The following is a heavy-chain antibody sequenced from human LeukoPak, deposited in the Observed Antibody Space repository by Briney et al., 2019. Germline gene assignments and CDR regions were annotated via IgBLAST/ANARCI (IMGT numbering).Heavy chain of an antibody. CDR1: GFTFSDYY. J-gene: IGHJ4*02. V-gene: IGHV3-11*01. CDR2: ISSSGSTI. D-gene: IGHD2-21*02. CDR3: ARVSRVTAIQELDY. Sequence: PGGSLRLSCAASGFTFSDYYMTWIRQAPGKGLEWVSCISSSGSTIFYADSVKGRFTISRDNAKSSLFLQMNSLRAEDTAVYYCARVSRVTAIQELDYWGQGTLVTVSS.